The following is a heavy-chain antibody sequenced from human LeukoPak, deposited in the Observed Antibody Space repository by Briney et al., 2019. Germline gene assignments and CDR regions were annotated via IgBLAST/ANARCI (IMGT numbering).Heavy chain of an antibody. J-gene: IGHJ4*02. CDR1: GFTVSSNY. CDR2: IYSGGST. D-gene: IGHD3-10*01. V-gene: IGHV3-66*01. Sequence: GGSLRLSCAASGFTVSSNYMSWVRQAPGKGLEWVSVIYSGGSTYYADSVKGRFTISRDNSKNTLYLQMNSLRAEDTAVYYCARDPDGSGSYYNSPPGYWGQGTLVTVSS. CDR3: ARDPDGSGSYYNSPPGY.